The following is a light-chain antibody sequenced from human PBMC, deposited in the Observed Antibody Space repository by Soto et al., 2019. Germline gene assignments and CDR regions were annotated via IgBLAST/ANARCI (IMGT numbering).Light chain of an antibody. CDR2: DAF. CDR3: QQRSNWPPVT. J-gene: IGKJ4*01. V-gene: IGKV3-11*01. CDR1: QRVGSY. Sequence: EIVLTQSPATLSLSPGERATLSCRASQRVGSYLAWYQQKPGQAPRLLIYDAFNRATGIPARFSGSGSGTDFTLTISSLEPEDCAVYYCQQRSNWPPVTFGGGTKVEIK.